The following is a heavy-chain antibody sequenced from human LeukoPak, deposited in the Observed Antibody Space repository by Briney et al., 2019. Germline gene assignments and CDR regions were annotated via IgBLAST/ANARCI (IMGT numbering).Heavy chain of an antibody. Sequence: PSETLSLTCAVYGGCFSGYYWSWIRQPPGKGLEWIGEINHSGSTNYNPSLKSRVTISVDTSKNQFSLKLSSVTAADTAVYYCASTHVTMVRGIIDYWGQGTLVTVSS. D-gene: IGHD3-10*01. CDR2: INHSGST. J-gene: IGHJ4*02. CDR3: ASTHVTMVRGIIDY. CDR1: GGCFSGYY. V-gene: IGHV4-34*01.